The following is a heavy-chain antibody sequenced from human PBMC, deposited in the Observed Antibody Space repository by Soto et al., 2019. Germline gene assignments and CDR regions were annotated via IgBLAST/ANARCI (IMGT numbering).Heavy chain of an antibody. V-gene: IGHV3-33*01. CDR2: IWYDGSNK. Sequence: QVQLVESGGGVVQPGRSLRLSCAASGFTFSSYGMHWVRQAPGKGLEWVAVIWYDGSNKYYEDSVKGRFTTSRDNSKNTLYLQMTSLRVEDTAVYYCARVRYSSGWYDVDYWGQGTMVNVSS. D-gene: IGHD6-19*01. CDR3: ARVRYSSGWYDVDY. J-gene: IGHJ4*02. CDR1: GFTFSSYG.